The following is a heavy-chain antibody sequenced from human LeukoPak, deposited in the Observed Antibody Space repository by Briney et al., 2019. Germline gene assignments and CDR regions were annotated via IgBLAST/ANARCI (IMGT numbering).Heavy chain of an antibody. CDR1: GFTFSSYA. V-gene: IGHV3-23*01. CDR2: IRDSVGNT. D-gene: IGHD3-9*01. Sequence: GGSLTLSCVASGFTFSSYAMNWVRQAPGKGLEWVSSIRDSVGNTYYADSVKDRFTISRDNSRNTLYLQMTSLRAEDTAVYYCARGPSITTTGTFDPWGQGTLVTVSS. J-gene: IGHJ5*02. CDR3: ARGPSITTTGTFDP.